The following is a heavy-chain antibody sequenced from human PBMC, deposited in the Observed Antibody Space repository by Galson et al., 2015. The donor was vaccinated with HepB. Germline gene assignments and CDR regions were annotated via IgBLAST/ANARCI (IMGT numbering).Heavy chain of an antibody. CDR3: ARDLVRGVILFWFDP. V-gene: IGHV1-69*04. D-gene: IGHD3-10*01. Sequence: SVKVSCKASGGTFSSYAISWVRQAPGQGLEWMGRIIPILGIANYAQKFQGRVTITADKSTSTAYMELSSLRSEDTAVYYCARDLVRGVILFWFDPWGQGTLVTVSS. CDR1: GGTFSSYA. J-gene: IGHJ5*02. CDR2: IIPILGIA.